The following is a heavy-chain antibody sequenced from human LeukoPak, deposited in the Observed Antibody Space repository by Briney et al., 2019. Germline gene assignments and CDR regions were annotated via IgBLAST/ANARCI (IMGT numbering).Heavy chain of an antibody. D-gene: IGHD2-15*01. Sequence: PGGSLRLSCAASGFTISSYAMSWVRQAPGKGLEWVSAISGSGGSTYYADSVKGRFTISRDNSKNTLYLQMNSLRAEDTAVYYCAKGVVESEKQYYFDYWGQGTLVTVSS. J-gene: IGHJ4*02. CDR2: ISGSGGST. V-gene: IGHV3-23*01. CDR1: GFTISSYA. CDR3: AKGVVESEKQYYFDY.